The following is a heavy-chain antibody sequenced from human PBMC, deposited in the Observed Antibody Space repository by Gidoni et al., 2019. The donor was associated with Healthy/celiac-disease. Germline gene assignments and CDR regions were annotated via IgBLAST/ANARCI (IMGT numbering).Heavy chain of an antibody. Sequence: QLQLQASGPGLVKPSETLSLTCTVSGGSISSSSYYWCWIRQPPGKGLEWIGSIYYSVSTYDNPSIKSRVTISVDTSKNQFSLKLSSVTAADTAVYYCPIGYCSSTSCSDAFDIWGQGTMVTVSS. J-gene: IGHJ3*02. CDR3: PIGYCSSTSCSDAFDI. D-gene: IGHD2-2*01. V-gene: IGHV4-39*01. CDR1: GGSISSSSYY. CDR2: IYYSVST.